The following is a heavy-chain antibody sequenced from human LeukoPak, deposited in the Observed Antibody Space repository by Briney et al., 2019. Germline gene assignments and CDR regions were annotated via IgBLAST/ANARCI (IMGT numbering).Heavy chain of an antibody. V-gene: IGHV4-4*02. D-gene: IGHD6-13*01. CDR2: IYHSGST. CDR3: ARVSGYSSSWGYYYGMDV. CDR1: GGSISSSNR. Sequence: SETLSLTCAVSGGSISSSNRWSWVRQPPGKGLEWIGEIYHSGSTNYNPSLKSRVTISVDKSKNQFSLKLSSVTAADTAVYYCARVSGYSSSWGYYYGMDVWGKGTTVTVSS. J-gene: IGHJ6*04.